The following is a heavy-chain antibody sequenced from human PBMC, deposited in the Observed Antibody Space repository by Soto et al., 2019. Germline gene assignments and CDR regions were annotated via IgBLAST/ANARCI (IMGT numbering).Heavy chain of an antibody. CDR1: GFTFSSYA. Sequence: EVQLLESGGGLVQPGGSLRLSCAASGFTFSSYAMSWVRQAPGKGLEWVSAISGSGGSTYYADSVKGRFTIARDNSKNTLYLQMTSLRAEDTAVYYGARVDTAMDTSFDYWGQGTLVTVSS. D-gene: IGHD5-18*01. CDR3: ARVDTAMDTSFDY. V-gene: IGHV3-23*01. J-gene: IGHJ4*02. CDR2: ISGSGGST.